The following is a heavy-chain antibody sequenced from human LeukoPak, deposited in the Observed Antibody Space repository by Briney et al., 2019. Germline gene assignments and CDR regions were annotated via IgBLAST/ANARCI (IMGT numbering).Heavy chain of an antibody. D-gene: IGHD3-16*01. V-gene: IGHV7-4-1*02. CDR1: GYTFTVYS. CDR3: ARDASMINFDY. CDR2: ITTSTGKP. Sequence: GVSVKVSCKASGYTFTVYSINWLRQAPGQGLEWMGWITTSTGKPTYAQGFTGRFVFSLDTSVSTTYLHINSLKAEDTAVYYCARDASMINFDYWGQGSLVTVSS. J-gene: IGHJ4*02.